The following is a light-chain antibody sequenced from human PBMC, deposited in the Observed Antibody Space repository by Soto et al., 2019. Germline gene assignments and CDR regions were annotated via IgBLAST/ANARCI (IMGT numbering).Light chain of an antibody. CDR3: QQYGRSPTT. Sequence: EIVLTQSPGTLSLSPGERATLSCRASQSVSSSYLAWYQQKPGQAPRLLIYGASSRATGIPDRFSGSGSGTDFTITISRLEPEDFAVYYCQQYGRSPTTFGGGTKVEIK. J-gene: IGKJ4*01. CDR1: QSVSSSY. CDR2: GAS. V-gene: IGKV3-20*01.